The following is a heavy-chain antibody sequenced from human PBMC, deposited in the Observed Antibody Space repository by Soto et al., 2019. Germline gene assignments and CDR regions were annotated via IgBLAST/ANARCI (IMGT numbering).Heavy chain of an antibody. Sequence: EVQLLESGGGLVQPGGSLRLSCAASGFTFSSYAMSWVRQAPGKGLEWVSAISGSGGSTYYADSVKGRFTISRDNSKNTLYLQMNNLRAEDTAVYYCAKRGGIQLWLSRNFDYWGQGTLVTVSS. CDR3: AKRGGIQLWLSRNFDY. J-gene: IGHJ4*02. CDR1: GFTFSSYA. CDR2: ISGSGGST. D-gene: IGHD5-18*01. V-gene: IGHV3-23*01.